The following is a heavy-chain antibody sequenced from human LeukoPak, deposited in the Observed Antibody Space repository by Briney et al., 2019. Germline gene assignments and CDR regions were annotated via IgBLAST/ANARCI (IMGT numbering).Heavy chain of an antibody. CDR2: IRAYNGNT. V-gene: IGHV1-18*01. J-gene: IGHJ4*02. D-gene: IGHD3-10*01. CDR3: ARAPTSYTSGSFSKYYFDY. CDR1: GYTFTSYG. Sequence: ASVKDSCKASGYTFTSYGISWVRQAPGQGLEWMGWIRAYNGNTNYAQKLQGRVTMTTDTSTSTAYMELRSLRSDDAAVYYCARAPTSYTSGSFSKYYFDYWGQGTLVTVSS.